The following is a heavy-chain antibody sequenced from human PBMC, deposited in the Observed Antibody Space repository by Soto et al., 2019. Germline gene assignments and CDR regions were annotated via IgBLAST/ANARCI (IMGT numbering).Heavy chain of an antibody. V-gene: IGHV3-33*01. D-gene: IGHD3-3*01. CDR1: GFTFSNYG. CDR3: ARDGRSVWSGVQSDHKSDASDI. Sequence: GGSLRLSCAASGFTFSNYGMHWVRQAPGKGLEWVAVIWYDGSNKFYADFVKGRFTISRDNSKNMLYLQMSGLGAEDTALYLCARDGRSVWSGVQSDHKSDASDIWGQGTMVTVSS. J-gene: IGHJ3*02. CDR2: IWYDGSNK.